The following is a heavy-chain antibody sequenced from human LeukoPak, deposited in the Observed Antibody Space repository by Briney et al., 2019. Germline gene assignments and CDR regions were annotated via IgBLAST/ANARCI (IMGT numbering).Heavy chain of an antibody. J-gene: IGHJ4*02. Sequence: SQTLSLTCTVSGGSISSGSYYWSWIRQPAGKGLEWIGRIYTSGSTNYNPSLKSRVTISVDTSKNQFSLKLSSVTAADTAVYYCARDGGWGYFDYWGQGTLVTVSS. CDR1: GGSISSGSYY. CDR2: IYTSGST. D-gene: IGHD3-16*01. CDR3: ARDGGWGYFDY. V-gene: IGHV4-61*02.